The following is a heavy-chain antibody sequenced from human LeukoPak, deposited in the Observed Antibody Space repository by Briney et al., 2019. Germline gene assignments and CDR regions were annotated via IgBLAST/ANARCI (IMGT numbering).Heavy chain of an antibody. CDR1: GYTFTDYP. CDR2: INTDTGNP. Sequence: GASVKVSCKASGYTFTDYPMNWVRQAPGQGLEWMGWINTDTGNPTYAQGFTGHYVFSLDTPVSTAYLQIISLKAEDTAVYYCARAGLTGSKVAFDVWGQGTMVTVSS. V-gene: IGHV7-4-1*02. D-gene: IGHD1-20*01. J-gene: IGHJ3*01. CDR3: ARAGLTGSKVAFDV.